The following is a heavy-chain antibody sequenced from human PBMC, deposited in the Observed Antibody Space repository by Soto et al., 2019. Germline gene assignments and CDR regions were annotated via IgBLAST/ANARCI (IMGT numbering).Heavy chain of an antibody. CDR3: ASYGGNSPFDY. CDR2: IYYSGSI. Sequence: SETLSLTCIVSGGSISSGGYYWSWIRQHPGKGLEWIGYIYYSGSIYYNPSLKSRVTISVDRSKNQFSLKLSSVTAADTAVYYCASYGGNSPFDYWGQGTLVTVSS. CDR1: GGSISSGGYY. V-gene: IGHV4-31*03. D-gene: IGHD4-17*01. J-gene: IGHJ4*02.